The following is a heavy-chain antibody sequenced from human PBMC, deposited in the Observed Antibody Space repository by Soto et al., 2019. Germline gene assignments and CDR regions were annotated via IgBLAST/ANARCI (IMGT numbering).Heavy chain of an antibody. CDR2: INYSGRS. CDR1: GDSSSTYY. V-gene: IGHV4-59*01. CDR3: ARSYCADSVSCNWFDP. Sequence: QVQLQESGPGLVKSSETLSLTCSVSGDSSSTYYWGWIRQPPGKGLEWIGYINYSGRSNHNPSLKSRLSISVDGPKKHVSLKLTSVTAADTAVYYCARSYCADSVSCNWFDPWGQGTLVVVSS. D-gene: IGHD2-8*02. J-gene: IGHJ5*02.